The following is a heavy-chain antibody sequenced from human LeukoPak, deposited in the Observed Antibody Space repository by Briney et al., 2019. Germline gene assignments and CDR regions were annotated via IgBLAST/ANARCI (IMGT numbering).Heavy chain of an antibody. J-gene: IGHJ4*02. CDR1: GGSISRYY. CDR2: IYYSGST. V-gene: IGHV4-59*01. Sequence: SETLSLTCTVSGGSISRYYWSWIRQPPGKGLEWIGYIYYSGSTNYNPSLKSRVTISVDTSKNQFSLKLTSVTAADTAVYYCARLGDGYNLYYFDYWGQGTLVTVSS. D-gene: IGHD5-24*01. CDR3: ARLGDGYNLYYFDY.